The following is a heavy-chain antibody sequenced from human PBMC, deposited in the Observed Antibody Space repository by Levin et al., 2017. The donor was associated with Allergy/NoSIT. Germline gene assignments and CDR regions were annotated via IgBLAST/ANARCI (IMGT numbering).Heavy chain of an antibody. V-gene: IGHV3-30-3*01. Sequence: PGGSLRLSCAASGFAFSGHAMHWVRQGPGKGLEWVAVISNDASNKYYADSVKGRFTISRDNSKNTLYLQMNSLRVEDTAVYFCMRGRDSGSPYYYGMDVWGQGTAVTVSS. CDR3: MRGRDSGSPYYYGMDV. CDR1: GFAFSGHA. J-gene: IGHJ6*02. D-gene: IGHD1-26*01. CDR2: ISNDASNK.